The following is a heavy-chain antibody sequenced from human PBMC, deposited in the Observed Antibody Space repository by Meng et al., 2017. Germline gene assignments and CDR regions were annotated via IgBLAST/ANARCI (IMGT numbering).Heavy chain of an antibody. CDR1: GVSFSGYY. CDR2: INHSGST. Sequence: SETLSLTCAVYGVSFSGYYWSWIRQPPGKGLEWIGEINHSGSTNYNPSLKSRVTISVDTSKNQFSLKLSSVTAADTAVYYCARGSITMVRGVIIIPFDYWGQGTRVTVSS. D-gene: IGHD3-10*01. V-gene: IGHV4-34*01. J-gene: IGHJ4*02. CDR3: ARGSITMVRGVIIIPFDY.